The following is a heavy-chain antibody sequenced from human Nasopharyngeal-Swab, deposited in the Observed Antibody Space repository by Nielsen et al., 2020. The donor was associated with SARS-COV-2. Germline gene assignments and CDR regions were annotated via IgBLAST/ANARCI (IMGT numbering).Heavy chain of an antibody. J-gene: IGHJ4*02. V-gene: IGHV4-31*02. CDR2: IYYSGST. D-gene: IGHD2-15*01. CDR3: AGFPYCSGGSCSNDY. Sequence: WIRQPPGKGLEWIGYIYYSGSTYYNPSLKSRVTISVDTSKNQFSLKLSSVTAADTAVYYCAGFPYCSGGSCSNDYWGQGTLGTVSS.